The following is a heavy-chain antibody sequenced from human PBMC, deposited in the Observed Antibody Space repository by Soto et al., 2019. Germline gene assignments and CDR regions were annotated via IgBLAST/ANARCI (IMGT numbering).Heavy chain of an antibody. Sequence: QLQLQESGSGLVKPSQTLSLTCAVPGGSISSGGYSWAWIRQPPGKGLEWIGYIYHSGSTYYNPSLKSRDTIPVDRFKKQFSLKLNSVAAADTAVYYCAIVPDLWGQGTTVTVSS. CDR2: IYHSGST. V-gene: IGHV4-30-2*01. J-gene: IGHJ6*02. CDR3: AIVPDL. CDR1: GGSISSGGYS.